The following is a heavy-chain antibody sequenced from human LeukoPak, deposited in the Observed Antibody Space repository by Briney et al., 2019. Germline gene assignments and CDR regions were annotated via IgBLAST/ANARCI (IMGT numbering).Heavy chain of an antibody. CDR2: IYYSGST. Sequence: SETLSLTCTVSGGSINSYYWSWIRQPPGKGLEWIGYIYYSGSTNYNPSLKSRVTISVDTSKNQFSLKLSSVTAADTAVYYCARARGFGELSLDYWGQGTLVTVSS. V-gene: IGHV4-59*01. D-gene: IGHD3-10*01. CDR3: ARARGFGELSLDY. CDR1: GGSINSYY. J-gene: IGHJ4*02.